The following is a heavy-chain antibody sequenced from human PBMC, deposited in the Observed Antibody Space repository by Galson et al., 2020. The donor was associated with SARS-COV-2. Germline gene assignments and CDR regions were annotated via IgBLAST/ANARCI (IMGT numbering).Heavy chain of an antibody. CDR1: GLSFSGHA. CDR2: ISYDGSDK. J-gene: IGHJ1*01. CDR3: ARGGILWFGELPD. Sequence: GGSLRPPCAASGLSFSGHAMHWVRQPPGKGLEWVSLISYDGSDKYYAKSVKGRFTISRDNSKNTVYLEMNSLRVEDTAMYYCARGGILWFGELPDGGQGALVTFSS. D-gene: IGHD3-10*01. V-gene: IGHV3-30*04.